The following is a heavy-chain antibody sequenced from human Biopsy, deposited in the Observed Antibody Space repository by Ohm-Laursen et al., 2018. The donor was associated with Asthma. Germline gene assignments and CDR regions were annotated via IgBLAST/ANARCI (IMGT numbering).Heavy chain of an antibody. V-gene: IGHV4-59*07. Sequence: SDTLSLTCGVYGGSISSFYWSWIRQSPEKGLEWMGYVYWTGSTNYNPSLKSRITMSVDTPKNRMFLELTSVTAADTAIYYCVRAVRNEQWLAPFDYWGQGKPVTVSS. CDR3: VRAVRNEQWLAPFDY. CDR2: VYWTGST. J-gene: IGHJ4*02. CDR1: GGSISSFY. D-gene: IGHD6-19*01.